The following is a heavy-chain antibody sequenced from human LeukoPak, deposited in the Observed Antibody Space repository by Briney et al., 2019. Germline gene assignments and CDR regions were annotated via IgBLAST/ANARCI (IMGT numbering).Heavy chain of an antibody. D-gene: IGHD6-13*01. CDR2: IYTGGTP. Sequence: GGSLRLSCVASGFTVSSNYMTWVRQAPGRGLEWVSVIYTGGTPYYADSVKGRFTISRDISKNTVYLQMNSLRVEDTAVYFCARGAATGPTLGLDYWGQGTLVTVSS. V-gene: IGHV3-53*01. CDR3: ARGAATGPTLGLDY. CDR1: GFTVSSNY. J-gene: IGHJ4*02.